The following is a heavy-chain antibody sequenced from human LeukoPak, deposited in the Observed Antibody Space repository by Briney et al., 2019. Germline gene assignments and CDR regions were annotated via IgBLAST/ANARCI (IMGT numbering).Heavy chain of an antibody. V-gene: IGHV3-23*01. Sequence: GGSLRLSCVASGFTFSNYAMTWVRQAPGKGLEWVSCIIGSGGTTYYADSVKGRFTISRDNSKNTVHLQMYGLRAEDTAIYYCAKDYYYAGSIHDTSGFPMDVWGQGTTVTVSS. D-gene: IGHD3-22*01. CDR1: GFTFSNYA. CDR3: AKDYYYAGSIHDTSGFPMDV. J-gene: IGHJ6*02. CDR2: IIGSGGTT.